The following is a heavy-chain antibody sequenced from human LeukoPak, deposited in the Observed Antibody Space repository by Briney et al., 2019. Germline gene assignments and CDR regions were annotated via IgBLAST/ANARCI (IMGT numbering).Heavy chain of an antibody. CDR3: AKDRSGSSSFDY. V-gene: IGHV3-23*01. J-gene: IGHJ4*02. CDR2: ISGSGGST. D-gene: IGHD3-10*01. CDR1: GFTFSSYA. Sequence: GGSLRLSCAASGFTFSSYAMSWVRQATGKGLEWVSAISGSGGSTYYADSVKGRFTISRDNSKNTLYLQMNSLRAEYTAVYYCAKDRSGSSSFDYWGQGTLVTVSS.